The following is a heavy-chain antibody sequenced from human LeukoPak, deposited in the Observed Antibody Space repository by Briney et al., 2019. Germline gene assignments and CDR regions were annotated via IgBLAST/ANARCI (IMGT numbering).Heavy chain of an antibody. D-gene: IGHD3-22*01. CDR2: INPNSGGT. CDR1: GYTFTGYY. Sequence: ASVKVSCKASGYTFTGYYMHWVRQAPGQGLEWMGWINPNSGGTNYVQKVQGRVTMTRDTSISTAYMELSRLRSDDTAVYDCAREWLLRGFAHWGQGTLVTVSS. CDR3: AREWLLRGFAH. J-gene: IGHJ5*02. V-gene: IGHV1-2*02.